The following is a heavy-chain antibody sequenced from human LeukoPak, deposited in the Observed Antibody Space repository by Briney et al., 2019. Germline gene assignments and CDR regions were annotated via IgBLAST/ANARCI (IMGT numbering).Heavy chain of an antibody. V-gene: IGHV3-21*01. J-gene: IGHJ4*02. Sequence: GGSLRLSCAASGYTFSSYSMNWVRQAPGKGLEWVSSISSSSSYIYYADSVKGRFTISRDNAKNSLYLQMNSLRAEDTAVYYCARDRPDILTGYYRTSSFDYWGQGTLVTVSS. CDR3: ARDRPDILTGYYRTSSFDY. CDR2: ISSSSSYI. D-gene: IGHD3-9*01. CDR1: GYTFSSYS.